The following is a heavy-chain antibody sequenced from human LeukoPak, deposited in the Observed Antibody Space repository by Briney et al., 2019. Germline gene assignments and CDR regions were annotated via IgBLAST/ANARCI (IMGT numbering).Heavy chain of an antibody. CDR2: INPNSGGT. D-gene: IGHD2-15*01. J-gene: IGHJ6*04. CDR3: ARDSPGVALAASLGYVYGMDV. V-gene: IGHV1-2*02. Sequence: ASVKVSCKASGYTFTGYYMHWVREAPGQGLEWMGWINPNSGGTNYAQRFQGGVTMTRDTSISTAYMELSRLRSDDTAVYYCARDSPGVALAASLGYVYGMDVWGKGTTVTVSS. CDR1: GYTFTGYY.